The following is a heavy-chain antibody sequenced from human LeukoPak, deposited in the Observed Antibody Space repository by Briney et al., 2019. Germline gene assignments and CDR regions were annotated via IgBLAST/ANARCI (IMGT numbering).Heavy chain of an antibody. CDR3: ARDLYCSGGSCYPFDY. Sequence: PGGSPRLSCAASGFTFSSYAMSWVRQAPGEGLEWVSAISGSGGSTYYADSVKGRFTISRDNSKNTLYLQMNSLRAEDTAVYCCARDLYCSGGSCYPFDYWGQGTLVTVSS. V-gene: IGHV3-23*01. J-gene: IGHJ4*02. D-gene: IGHD2-15*01. CDR2: ISGSGGST. CDR1: GFTFSSYA.